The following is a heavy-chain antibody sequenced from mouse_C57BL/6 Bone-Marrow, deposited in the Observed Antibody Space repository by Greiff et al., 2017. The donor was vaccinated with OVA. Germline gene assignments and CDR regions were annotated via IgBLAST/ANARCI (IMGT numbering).Heavy chain of an antibody. CDR1: GFTFSSYG. Sequence: VQLKESGGDLVKPGGSLKLSCAASGFTFSSYGMSWVRQTPDKRLEWVATISSGGSYTYYPASVKGRFTISRDNAKNTLYLQMRSLKSEDTAVYYCARQSSGYAMDYGGQGNAVTVSA. V-gene: IGHV5-6*01. D-gene: IGHD3-2*02. CDR3: ARQSSGYAMDY. CDR2: ISSGGSYT. J-gene: IGHJ4*01.